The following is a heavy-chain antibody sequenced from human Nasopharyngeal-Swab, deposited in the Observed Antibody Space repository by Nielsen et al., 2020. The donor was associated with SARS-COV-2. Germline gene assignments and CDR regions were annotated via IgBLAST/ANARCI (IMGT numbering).Heavy chain of an antibody. D-gene: IGHD6-13*01. CDR2: ISGSGGST. CDR1: GFTFSSYA. V-gene: IGHV3-23*01. J-gene: IGHJ6*02. Sequence: GESLKISCAASGFTFSSYAMSWVRQAPGKGLEWVSAISGSGGSTYYADSVKGRFTISRDNAKNSLYLQMNSLRAEDTALYYCAKAPSIAAAVDYYYGMDVWGQGTTVTVSS. CDR3: AKAPSIAAAVDYYYGMDV.